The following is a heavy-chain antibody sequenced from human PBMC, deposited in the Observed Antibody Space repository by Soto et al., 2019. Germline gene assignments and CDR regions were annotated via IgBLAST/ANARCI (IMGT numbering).Heavy chain of an antibody. J-gene: IGHJ6*03. CDR1: GFTFGDYA. V-gene: IGHV3-49*03. CDR3: TRDSCNMVRGVIISYYYYYYMDV. Sequence: GGSLRLSCTASGFTFGDYAMSWFRQAPGKGLEWVGFIRSKAYGGTTEYAASVKGRFTISRDDSNRIAYLQMNSLKTEDIAVYYCTRDSCNMVRGVIISYYYYYYMDVWGKGTTVTVSS. D-gene: IGHD3-10*01. CDR2: IRSKAYGGTT.